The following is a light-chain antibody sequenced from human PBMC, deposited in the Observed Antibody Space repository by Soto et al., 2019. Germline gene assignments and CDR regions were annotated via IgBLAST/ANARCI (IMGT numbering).Light chain of an antibody. Sequence: QSALTQPASVSGYPGQSITISCTGTSSDVGAYDYVSWYQQRPGKAPKLMISEVTNRPSGISDRFSGSKSGNTASLTISGLQAEDEADYYCCSYTRNYTLVFGTGTKLTVL. V-gene: IGLV2-14*01. J-gene: IGLJ1*01. CDR3: CSYTRNYTLV. CDR1: SSDVGAYDY. CDR2: EVT.